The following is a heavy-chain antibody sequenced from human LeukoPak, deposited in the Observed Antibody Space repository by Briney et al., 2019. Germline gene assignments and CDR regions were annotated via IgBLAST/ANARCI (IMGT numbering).Heavy chain of an antibody. CDR1: GYTFTSYD. D-gene: IGHD3-9*01. V-gene: IGHV1-8*01. J-gene: IGHJ4*02. CDR2: MNPNSGNT. CDR3: ARAHTYYDILTGYYEFHY. Sequence: GSVNVSCKASGYTFTSYDINWVRQATGQGLEWMGWMNPNSGNTGYAQKFQGRVTMTRNTSISTAYMELSRLRSEDTDVYYCARAHTYYDILTGYYEFHYWGQGPLVTVSS.